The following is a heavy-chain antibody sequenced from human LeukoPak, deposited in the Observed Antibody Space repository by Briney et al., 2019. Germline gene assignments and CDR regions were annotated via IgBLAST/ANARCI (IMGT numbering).Heavy chain of an antibody. CDR1: GGSISSSSYY. CDR3: ASNSLRYFDWLFSDNYYYYGMDV. D-gene: IGHD3-9*01. J-gene: IGHJ6*02. V-gene: IGHV4-39*01. CDR2: IYYSGST. Sequence: SETLSLTCTVSGGSISSSSYYWGWIRQPPGKGLEWIGSIYYSGSTYYNPSLKSRVTISVDTSKNQFSLKLSSVTAADTAVYYCASNSLRYFDWLFSDNYYYYGMDVWGQGTTVTVSS.